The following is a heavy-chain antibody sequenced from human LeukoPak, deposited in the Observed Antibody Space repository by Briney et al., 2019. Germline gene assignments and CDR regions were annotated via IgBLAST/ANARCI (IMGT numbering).Heavy chain of an antibody. Sequence: ASVKVSCKASGYTFTSCDINWVRQATGQGLGWMGWMNPNSGNTGYGQSFQGRITMTKDISIGTAYMELSNLTSEDTAIYYCTRGSSGRRDNWGQGTLVTVSA. D-gene: IGHD6-19*01. CDR1: GYTFTSCD. V-gene: IGHV1-8*01. J-gene: IGHJ4*02. CDR3: TRGSSGRRDN. CDR2: MNPNSGNT.